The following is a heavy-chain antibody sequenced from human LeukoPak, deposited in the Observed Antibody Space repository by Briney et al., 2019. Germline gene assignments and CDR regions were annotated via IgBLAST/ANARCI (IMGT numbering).Heavy chain of an antibody. J-gene: IGHJ4*02. V-gene: IGHV4-39*01. Sequence: PSETLSLTCTVSGGSISSNIHYWGWIRQPPGKGLEWIGSIYYSGSTCSNPSLNSRATISVDTSKNQFSLKLSSVTAADTAVYYCAAFSSGGRVSDFWGQGTLVTVSS. CDR1: GGSISSNIHY. CDR2: IYYSGST. D-gene: IGHD6-19*01. CDR3: AAFSSGGRVSDF.